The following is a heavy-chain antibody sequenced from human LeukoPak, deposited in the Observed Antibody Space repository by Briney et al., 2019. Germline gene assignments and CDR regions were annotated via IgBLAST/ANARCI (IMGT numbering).Heavy chain of an antibody. CDR2: ISSSSSYI. J-gene: IGHJ4*02. CDR3: ARSRGRKVTPFDY. CDR1: GFTFSSYS. V-gene: IGHV3-21*04. D-gene: IGHD3-10*01. Sequence: GSLRLSCAASGFTFSSYSMNWVRQAPGKGLEWVSSISSSSSYIYYADSVKGRFTISRDNAKNSLYLQMNSLRAEDTAVYYCARSRGRKVTPFDYWGQGILVTVSS.